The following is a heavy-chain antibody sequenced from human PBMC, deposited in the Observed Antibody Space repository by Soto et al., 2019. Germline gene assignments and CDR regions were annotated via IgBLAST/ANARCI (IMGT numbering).Heavy chain of an antibody. CDR1: GYIFRRHA. D-gene: IGHD5-18*01. CDR3: AREGGYTYGLGRGHPFDP. CDR2: IIPLFGTP. V-gene: IGHV1-69*01. J-gene: IGHJ5*02. Sequence: QVHLVQSGAEVKKPGSSVTVSCKASGYIFRRHAISWVRQVPGQGLEWMGAIIPLFGTPNYAQKFKGRVTIRADELTSTAYMELRGLRSEDTAVYYCAREGGYTYGLGRGHPFDPWGQGTLVSVPS.